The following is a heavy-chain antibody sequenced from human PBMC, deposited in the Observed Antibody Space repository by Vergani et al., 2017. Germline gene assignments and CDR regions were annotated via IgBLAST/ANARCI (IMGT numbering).Heavy chain of an antibody. J-gene: IGHJ6*03. CDR2: IIPIFGTA. D-gene: IGHD6-6*01. CDR3: ARGIAARPGYYYYYMDV. Sequence: QVQLVQSGAEVKKPGSSVKVSCKASGGTFSSYAISWVRQAPGQGLEWMGGIIPIFGTANYAQKFQGRVTIPADESTSTAYMELSSLRSEDTAVYYCARGIAARPGYYYYYMDVWGKGTTVTVSS. CDR1: GGTFSSYA. V-gene: IGHV1-69*01.